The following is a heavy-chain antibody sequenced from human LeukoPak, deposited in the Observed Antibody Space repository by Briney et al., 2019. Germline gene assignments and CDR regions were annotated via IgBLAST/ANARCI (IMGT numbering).Heavy chain of an antibody. CDR2: ITANPHGGTT. J-gene: IGHJ4*02. V-gene: IGHV3-15*01. Sequence: GGSLRLSCAASGFTFTNAWMSWVRQTPGKGLEWVGRITANPHGGTTDYAAPVKGRFTISRDDSKSTLYLQMNSLKTEDTAVYYCASASCSGSSCYSGYFDYWGQGTLVTVSS. D-gene: IGHD2-15*01. CDR1: GFTFTNAW. CDR3: ASASCSGSSCYSGYFDY.